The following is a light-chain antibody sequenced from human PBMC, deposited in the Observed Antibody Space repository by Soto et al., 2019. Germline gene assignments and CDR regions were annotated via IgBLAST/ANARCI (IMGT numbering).Light chain of an antibody. CDR3: HQYGSPPQT. CDR1: QSVTGSS. V-gene: IGKV3-20*01. Sequence: EIVLTQSPGTLSLSPGERATLSCRASQSVTGSSLAWYQQKPGQAPRLLIYAASSRATGIPDRFSGSGSGADFTLTISRLEPEDFAVYYCHQYGSPPQTFGQGTKLEVK. CDR2: AAS. J-gene: IGKJ1*01.